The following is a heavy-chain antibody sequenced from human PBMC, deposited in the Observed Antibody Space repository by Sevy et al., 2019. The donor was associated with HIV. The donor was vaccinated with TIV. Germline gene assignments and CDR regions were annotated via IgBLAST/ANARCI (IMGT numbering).Heavy chain of an antibody. CDR1: GFTFSNYN. J-gene: IGHJ4*02. Sequence: GSLRLSCAASGFTFSNYNMNWVRQAPGKGLEWVSSISSSSTDIYYADSVKGRFTISRDNAKNSLYLQMNSLRAEDTAVYYCARDWEYSSSHPFDNWGQGTLVTVSS. CDR3: ARDWEYSSSHPFDN. V-gene: IGHV3-21*01. D-gene: IGHD6-6*01. CDR2: ISSSSTDI.